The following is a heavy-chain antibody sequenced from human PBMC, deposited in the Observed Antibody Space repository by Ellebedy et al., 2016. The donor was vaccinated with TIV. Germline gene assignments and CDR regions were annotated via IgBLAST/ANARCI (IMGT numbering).Heavy chain of an antibody. CDR2: IYRDDDK. J-gene: IGHJ4*02. D-gene: IGHD5-24*01. V-gene: IGHV2-5*02. CDR3: AHRRWLQPPSY. CDR1: GFSLSTNGVG. Sequence: SGPTLVXPTQTLTLTCTFSGFSLSTNGVGVDWIRQPPGKALEWLAVIYRDDDKRYSPSLKSRLTITKDTSKNQVVLTVTDMDPVDTATYYCAHRRWLQPPSYWGQGTLVTVSS.